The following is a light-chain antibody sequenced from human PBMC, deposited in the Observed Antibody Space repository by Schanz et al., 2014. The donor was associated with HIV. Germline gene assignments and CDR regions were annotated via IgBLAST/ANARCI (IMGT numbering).Light chain of an antibody. J-gene: IGLJ3*02. CDR1: NSNIGAGYD. V-gene: IGLV1-40*01. Sequence: QSVLAQPPSVSGAPGQRVTISCAGSNSNIGAGYDVHWYQQLPGTAPKLLIYGDSNRPSGVPDRFTGSQSGTSASLAISGLRSEDEADYYCAAWDDSLRGWVFGGGTKLTVL. CDR2: GDS. CDR3: AAWDDSLRGWV.